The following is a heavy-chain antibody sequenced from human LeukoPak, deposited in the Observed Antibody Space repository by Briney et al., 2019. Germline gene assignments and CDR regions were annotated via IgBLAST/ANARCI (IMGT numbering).Heavy chain of an antibody. D-gene: IGHD4-17*01. CDR2: ITPNSGDT. V-gene: IGHV1-2*02. CDR3: ARGHYDDPHSYYMDV. CDR1: RYTITGYY. J-gene: IGHJ6*03. Sequence: GASVKVSCKASRYTITGYYMHWVRQAPGQGLEWMGWITPNSGDTNYAQKFQGRVTMTRDTSISTAYMELSRLRSDDTAVYYCARGHYDDPHSYYMDVWGKGTTVTVSS.